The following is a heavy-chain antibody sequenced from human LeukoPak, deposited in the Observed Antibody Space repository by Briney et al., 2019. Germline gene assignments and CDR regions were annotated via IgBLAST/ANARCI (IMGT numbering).Heavy chain of an antibody. CDR3: ATQYCSATTSCYLGSIPKYYFDY. Sequence: SETLSLTCTVSGDSISDTNYYWGWIRQPPGKGLEWTATIYYSGSTYYNPSLKSRVTMSVDTSKNQFSLKVRSVTAADTAVYYCATQYCSATTSCYLGSIPKYYFDYWGQGALVTVSS. V-gene: IGHV4-39*07. CDR1: GDSISDTNYY. J-gene: IGHJ4*02. D-gene: IGHD2-2*01. CDR2: IYYSGST.